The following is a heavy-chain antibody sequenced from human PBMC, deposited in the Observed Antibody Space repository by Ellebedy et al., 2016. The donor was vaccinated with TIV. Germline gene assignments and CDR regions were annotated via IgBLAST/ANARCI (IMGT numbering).Heavy chain of an antibody. J-gene: IGHJ4*02. V-gene: IGHV3-23*01. Sequence: GESLKISCAASGFTFDDYGMSWVRQAPGKGLEWVSAISGSGGSTYYADSVKGRFTISRDNSKNTLYLQMNSLRAEDTALYYCASFYYGSGRLAYWGQGTLVTVSS. CDR2: ISGSGGST. CDR3: ASFYYGSGRLAY. CDR1: GFTFDDYG. D-gene: IGHD3-10*01.